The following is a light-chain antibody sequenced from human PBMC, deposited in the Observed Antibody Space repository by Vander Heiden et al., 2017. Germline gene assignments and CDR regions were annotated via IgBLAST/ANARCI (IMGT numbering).Light chain of an antibody. J-gene: IGLJ1*01. CDR3: QSYDSSLSGYV. CDR2: GNS. V-gene: IGLV1-40*01. CDR1: SSNIGAGYD. Sequence: QSVLTQPPSVSAAPGQRVTISCTGSSSNIGAGYDVHWYQQLPGTAPKLLIYGNSKRPSGVPDRFSGSKSGTSASLAITGLQAEEEADYYCQSYDSSLSGYVFGTGTKVTVL.